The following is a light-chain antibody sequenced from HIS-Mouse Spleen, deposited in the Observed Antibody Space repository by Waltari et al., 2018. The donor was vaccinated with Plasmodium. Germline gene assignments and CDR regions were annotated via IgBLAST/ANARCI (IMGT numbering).Light chain of an antibody. V-gene: IGKV1-13*02. J-gene: IGKJ2*02. CDR3: QQFNSYPQGT. CDR2: DAS. CDR1: QGISSA. Sequence: AIQLTQSPSSLSASVGDRVTITCRASQGISSALAWYQQKPGQAPKLLIYDASSLEIGVPSRFSGSGSGTDFTLTISSLQPEDFATYYGQQFNSYPQGTFGQGTKLEIK.